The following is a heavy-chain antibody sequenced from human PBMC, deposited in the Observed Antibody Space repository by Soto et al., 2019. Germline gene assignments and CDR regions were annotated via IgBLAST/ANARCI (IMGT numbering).Heavy chain of an antibody. CDR1: GRIFSSFP. J-gene: IGHJ1*01. CDR2: VISASGSV. V-gene: IGHV1-69*06. D-gene: IGHD1-26*01. CDR3: ARVGSRDAYXXXXDX. Sequence: QVQVVQSGAEVKKPGSSVKISCKASGRIFSSFPTSWVRQVPGQGLEWMGGVISASGSVTYAPKFQGRVTMTAVNSAGIGYMELTSLTSEDTAIYYCARVGSRDAYXXXXDXWXPXTMVTVSS.